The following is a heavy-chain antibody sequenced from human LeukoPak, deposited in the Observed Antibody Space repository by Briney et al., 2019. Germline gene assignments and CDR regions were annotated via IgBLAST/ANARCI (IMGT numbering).Heavy chain of an antibody. CDR3: ARGVFHPFYYHYYLDA. Sequence: GGSLRLSCAVSGFTFSSYAMHWVRQAPGKGLEWVAVISYDGSNKYHADSVKGRFTISRDNSKNTLYLQMNSLRAEDTAVFYCARGVFHPFYYHYYLDAWGKGTTVTVSS. CDR2: ISYDGSNK. CDR1: GFTFSSYA. J-gene: IGHJ6*03. V-gene: IGHV3-30*04.